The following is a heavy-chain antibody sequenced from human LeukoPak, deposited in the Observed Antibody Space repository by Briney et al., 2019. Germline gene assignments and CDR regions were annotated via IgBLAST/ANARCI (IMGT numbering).Heavy chain of an antibody. D-gene: IGHD1-26*01. CDR2: FDPEDGET. Sequence: ASVKVSCKVSGYTLTELSMHWVRRAPGKGLEWMGGFDPEDGETIYAQKFQGRVTMTEDTSTDTAYMELSSLRSEDTAVYYCATENIVGATFYFDYWGQGTLVTVSS. CDR3: ATENIVGATFYFDY. V-gene: IGHV1-24*01. J-gene: IGHJ4*02. CDR1: GYTLTELS.